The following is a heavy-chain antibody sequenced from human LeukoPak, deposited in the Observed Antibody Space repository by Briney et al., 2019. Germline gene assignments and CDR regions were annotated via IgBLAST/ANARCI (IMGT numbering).Heavy chain of an antibody. V-gene: IGHV4-39*07. CDR2: IYYSGST. J-gene: IGHJ4*02. Sequence: SETLSLTCAVSGASISNTAYYWGWIRQPPGKGLQWIGSIYYSGSTFYNPSLKSRLTMSVDTSTNQSSLNLISVTAADTAVYYCARQQCTGGMCLDFDYWGQGTLVSVSS. D-gene: IGHD2-8*02. CDR1: GASISNTAYY. CDR3: ARQQCTGGMCLDFDY.